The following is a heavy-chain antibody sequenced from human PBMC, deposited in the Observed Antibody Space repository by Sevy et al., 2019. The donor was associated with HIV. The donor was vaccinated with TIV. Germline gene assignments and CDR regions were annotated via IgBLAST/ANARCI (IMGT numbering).Heavy chain of an antibody. Sequence: GGSLRLSCAASGFTFSNAWMNWVRQAPGKGLEWVGRIKSKTDGGTTDYAAPVKGRFTISRDDSNNTLYLQMNSLKTEDTAVYYCTTGFVRGSSGSWYSIDYWGQGTLVTVSS. D-gene: IGHD6-13*01. CDR2: IKSKTDGGTT. CDR3: TTGFVRGSSGSWYSIDY. CDR1: GFTFSNAW. V-gene: IGHV3-15*07. J-gene: IGHJ4*02.